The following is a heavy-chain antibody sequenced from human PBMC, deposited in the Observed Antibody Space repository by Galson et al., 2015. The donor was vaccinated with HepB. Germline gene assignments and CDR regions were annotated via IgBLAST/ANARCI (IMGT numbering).Heavy chain of an antibody. V-gene: IGHV4-39*01. J-gene: IGHJ6*02. CDR3: ARRGPLYYYESSGDHGFYAMDV. Sequence: SETLSLTCTVSGGSISSYSYYWGWIRQPPGKGLEWIGSIYYSGSTYYNPSLKSRVTISVDTSKNQLSLKLSSVTAADTAVYYCARRGPLYYYESSGDHGFYAMDVWGQGTTVIVSS. CDR2: IYYSGST. CDR1: GGSISSYSYY. D-gene: IGHD3-22*01.